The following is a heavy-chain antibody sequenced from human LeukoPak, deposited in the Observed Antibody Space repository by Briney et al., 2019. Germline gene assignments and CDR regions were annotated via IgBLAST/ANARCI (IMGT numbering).Heavy chain of an antibody. V-gene: IGHV1-69*13. CDR2: IIPIFGTA. CDR1: GGTFSSYA. CDR3: ARDYYDSSGYYVHDY. J-gene: IGHJ4*02. Sequence: ASVKVSCKASGGTFSSYAISWVRQAPGQGLEWMGGIIPIFGTANYAQKFQGRVTITADESTSTAYVELSSLRSEDTAVYYCARDYYDSSGYYVHDYWGQGTLVTVSS. D-gene: IGHD3-22*01.